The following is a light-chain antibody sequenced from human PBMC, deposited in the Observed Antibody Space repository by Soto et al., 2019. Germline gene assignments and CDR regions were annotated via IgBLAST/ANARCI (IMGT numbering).Light chain of an antibody. CDR2: AAS. J-gene: IGKJ4*01. V-gene: IGKV1-9*01. CDR3: QQLNSYPLT. CDR1: QGISSY. Sequence: DIQLTQSPSFLSASVGDRVTITCRASQGISSYLAWYQQKPGKAPKLLIYAASTLQSGVPSRFSGSGSGTEFTLTLSSLQPEDFATYYCQQLNSYPLTVGGGTKVEIK.